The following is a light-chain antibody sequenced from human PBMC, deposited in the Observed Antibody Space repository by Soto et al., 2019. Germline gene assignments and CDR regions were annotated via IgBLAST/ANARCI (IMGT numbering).Light chain of an antibody. J-gene: IGLJ1*01. CDR1: SSDIGAYDY. V-gene: IGLV2-14*01. CDR3: SSYTSSSIPYV. CDR2: EVS. Sequence: QSALTQPASLSGSPGQSITISCTGTSSDIGAYDYVSWFQQHPGKAPKLMIYEVSNRPSGVSNRFSGSKSGNTASLTISGLQAEDEADYYCSSYTSSSIPYVFGTGTKVTVL.